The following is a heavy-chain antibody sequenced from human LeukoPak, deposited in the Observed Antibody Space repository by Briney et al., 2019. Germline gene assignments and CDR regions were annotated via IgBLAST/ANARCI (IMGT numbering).Heavy chain of an antibody. CDR1: GFTFSSYA. CDR3: AKGGDYYGSGSPFDY. V-gene: IGHV3-23*01. CDR2: ISGSGGST. Sequence: GGSLRLSGAASGFTFSSYAMSWVRQAPGKGLEWVSAISGSGGSTYYADSVKGRFTISRDNSKSTLYLQMNSLRAEDTAVYYCAKGGDYYGSGSPFDYWGQGTLVTVSS. J-gene: IGHJ4*02. D-gene: IGHD3-10*01.